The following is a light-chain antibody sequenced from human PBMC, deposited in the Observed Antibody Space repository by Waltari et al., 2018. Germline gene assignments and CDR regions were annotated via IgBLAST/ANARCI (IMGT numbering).Light chain of an antibody. CDR1: SSDVGNYKR. CDR3: SSYAGSSKGV. V-gene: IGLV2-23*02. J-gene: IGLJ2*01. Sequence: QSALTQPASVSGSPGQSITISCPGTSSDVGNYKRVSWYQQHPGKAPKLMIYAVSKRPSGVSDRFSGSKYGDMASLTISGLQPEDEAEYFCSSYAGSSKGVFGGGTKVTVL. CDR2: AVS.